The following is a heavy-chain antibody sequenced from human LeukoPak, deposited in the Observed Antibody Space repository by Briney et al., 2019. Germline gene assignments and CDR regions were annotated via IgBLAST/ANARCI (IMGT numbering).Heavy chain of an antibody. J-gene: IGHJ5*02. CDR2: IIPIFGTA. V-gene: IGHV1-69*05. CDR1: GGTFSSYA. D-gene: IGHD4-17*01. CDR3: ATISTTVTTLGWFDP. Sequence: GASVKVSCKASGGTFSSYAISWVRQAPGQGLEWMGGIIPIFGTANYAQKFQGRVTITTDESTSTAYMELSSLRSEDTAVYYCATISTTVTTLGWFDPWGQGTLVTVSS.